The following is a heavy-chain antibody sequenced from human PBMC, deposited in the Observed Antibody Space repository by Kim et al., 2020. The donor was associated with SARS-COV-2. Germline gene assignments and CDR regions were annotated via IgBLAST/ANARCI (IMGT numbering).Heavy chain of an antibody. D-gene: IGHD3-22*01. CDR3: ARQIGITVIVVVNYTYFDY. V-gene: IGHV4-39*01. CDR1: GGSISSSSYY. Sequence: SETLSLTCTVSGGSISSSSYYWGWIRQPPGKGLEWIGSIYYSGSTYYNPSLKSRVTISVDTSKNQFSLKLSSVTAADTAVYYCARQIGITVIVVVNYTYFDYWGQGTLVTVSS. J-gene: IGHJ4*02. CDR2: IYYSGST.